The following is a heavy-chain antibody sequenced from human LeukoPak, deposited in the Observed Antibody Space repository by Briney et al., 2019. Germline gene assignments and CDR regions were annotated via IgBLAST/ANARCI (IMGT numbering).Heavy chain of an antibody. CDR1: GFTFSGYG. CDR3: AIDSGSYLDAFDI. V-gene: IGHV3-33*01. J-gene: IGHJ3*02. D-gene: IGHD1-26*01. CDR2: IWFDGKNE. Sequence: GGSLRLSCAASGFTFSGYGMHWVRLAPGKGLEWVADIWFDGKNEHFAASVKGRFTISRDNSKNTLYLQMNSLRAEDTAVYYCAIDSGSYLDAFDIWGQGTMVTVSS.